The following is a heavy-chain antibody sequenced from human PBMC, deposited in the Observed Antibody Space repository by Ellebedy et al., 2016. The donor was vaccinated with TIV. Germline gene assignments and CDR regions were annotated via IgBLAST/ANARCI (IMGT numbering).Heavy chain of an antibody. Sequence: GESLKISCKGSGYSFTSYWIGWVRQMPGKGLEWMGIIYPGDSDTRYSPSFQGQVTISADKSISTAYLQWSSLKASDTAMYYCARGSYVWGSYRRLNWFDPWGQGTLVTVSS. V-gene: IGHV5-51*01. CDR3: ARGSYVWGSYRRLNWFDP. J-gene: IGHJ5*02. D-gene: IGHD3-16*02. CDR1: GYSFTSYW. CDR2: IYPGDSDT.